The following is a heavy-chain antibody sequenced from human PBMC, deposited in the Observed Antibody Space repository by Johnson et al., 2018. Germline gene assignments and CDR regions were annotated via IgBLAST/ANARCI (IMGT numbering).Heavy chain of an antibody. Sequence: QVQLQQWGAGLLKPSETLSLTCAVYGGSFSGYYWSWIRQPPGKGLEWIGEINHSGSTNYNPSLKSRVTISVDTSKNQFSLKLSSVTAADTAVYYCAGEDSSMVRGIITGDAFDVWGQGTMVTVSS. CDR1: GGSFSGYY. CDR2: INHSGST. J-gene: IGHJ3*01. CDR3: AGEDSSMVRGIITGDAFDV. V-gene: IGHV4-34*01. D-gene: IGHD3-10*01.